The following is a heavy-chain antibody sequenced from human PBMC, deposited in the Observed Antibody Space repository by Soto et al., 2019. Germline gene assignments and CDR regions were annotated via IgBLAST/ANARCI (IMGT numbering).Heavy chain of an antibody. Sequence: EVQLLESGGGLVQPGGSLRLSCAASGFTFSESAMGWVRQAPGKGLEWVSGITKSGSNTYYPDSVRGRFTISRDNSQDTLYLQLNSLRGEDTAVYYCAKGWGGSTICPSQFEYWGQGTLVTVSS. D-gene: IGHD2-2*01. V-gene: IGHV3-23*01. CDR2: ITKSGSNT. CDR1: GFTFSESA. CDR3: AKGWGGSTICPSQFEY. J-gene: IGHJ4*02.